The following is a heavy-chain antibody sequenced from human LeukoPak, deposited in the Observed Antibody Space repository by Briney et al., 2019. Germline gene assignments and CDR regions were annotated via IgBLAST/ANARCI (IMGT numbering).Heavy chain of an antibody. Sequence: SETLSLTCGVNGGSFNEYYWSWIRQPPGKGLEWIGEINHSGRTSSNSSLRSRVTISVDTSRNQFSLGLSSVAAADTAVYYCARGTRRGYYYHMDVWDKGTTVTVSS. V-gene: IGHV4-34*01. CDR1: GGSFNEYY. CDR2: INHSGRT. CDR3: ARGTRRGYYYHMDV. J-gene: IGHJ6*03.